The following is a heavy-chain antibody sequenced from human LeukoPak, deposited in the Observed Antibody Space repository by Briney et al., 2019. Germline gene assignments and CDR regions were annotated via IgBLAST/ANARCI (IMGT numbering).Heavy chain of an antibody. CDR1: GGSFSGYY. V-gene: IGHV4-34*01. Sequence: SETLSLTCGVYGGSFSGYYWSWIPQPPGKGLEWIGEINHSGSTNYNPSLKSRVTISVDTSKNQFSLKLSSVTAADTAVYYCARGPLIYYDSSGYYYYWGQGTLVTVSS. CDR3: ARGPLIYYDSSGYYYY. J-gene: IGHJ4*02. D-gene: IGHD3-22*01. CDR2: INHSGST.